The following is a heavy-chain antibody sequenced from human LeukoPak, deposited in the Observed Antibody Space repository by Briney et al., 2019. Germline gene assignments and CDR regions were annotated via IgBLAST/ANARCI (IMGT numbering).Heavy chain of an antibody. D-gene: IGHD4-11*01. CDR3: ARNLDYSNYDY. J-gene: IGHJ4*02. CDR2: ISGSGGST. V-gene: IGHV3-23*01. CDR1: GFTFSSYA. Sequence: GGSLRLSCAASGFTFSSYAMSWVRQAPGKGLEWVSAISGSGGSTYYADSVKGRFTISRDNAKNSLYLQMNSLRAEDTAVYYCARNLDYSNYDYWGQGTLVTVSS.